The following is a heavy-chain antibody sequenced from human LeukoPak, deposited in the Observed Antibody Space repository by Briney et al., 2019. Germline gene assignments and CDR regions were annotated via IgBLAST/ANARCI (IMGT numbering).Heavy chain of an antibody. CDR3: ARCGSYSYYFDY. Sequence: PGGSLRLSCAASGFIVSSNDMSWVRQAPGKGLEWVSVIYSGGSTYYADSVKGRFTISRDNSKNTLYLQMNSLRAEDTAVYYCARCGSYSYYFDYWGQGTLVTVSS. D-gene: IGHD1-26*01. CDR1: GFIVSSND. J-gene: IGHJ4*02. CDR2: IYSGGST. V-gene: IGHV3-66*01.